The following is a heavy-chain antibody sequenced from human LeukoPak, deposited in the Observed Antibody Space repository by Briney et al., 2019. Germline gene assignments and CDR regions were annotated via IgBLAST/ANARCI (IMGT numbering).Heavy chain of an antibody. CDR1: GGSISGYY. D-gene: IGHD6-6*01. V-gene: IGHV4-59*01. CDR3: ARRRDVLWYFDL. Sequence: SETLSLTCTVSGGSISGYYWSWIRQPPGKGLEWIGYIYNSGSTKYNPSLESRVTISGDTSKNQFSLKLSAVTAADTAVYYCARRRDVLWYFDLWGRGTLVTVCS. CDR2: IYNSGST. J-gene: IGHJ2*01.